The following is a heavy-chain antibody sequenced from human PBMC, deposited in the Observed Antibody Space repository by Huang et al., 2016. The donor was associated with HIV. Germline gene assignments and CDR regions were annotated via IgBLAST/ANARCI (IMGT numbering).Heavy chain of an antibody. V-gene: IGHV1-2*02. D-gene: IGHD5-12*01. J-gene: IGHJ4*02. CDR2: RKIDSGDT. Sequence: QVQLVQSGAEVQNPVASMVVSCKASGYSFTGYYIHWVRQAPGQGLEGMGWRKIDSGDTKYTQSFQGRITLTRDTSINTAYMELSRLRSDDTASYFCARAYSRSWYLSYWGQGTLVIVSS. CDR3: ARAYSRSWYLSY. CDR1: GYSFTGYY.